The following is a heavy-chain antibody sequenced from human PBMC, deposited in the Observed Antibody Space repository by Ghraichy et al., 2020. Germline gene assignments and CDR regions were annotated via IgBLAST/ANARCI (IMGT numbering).Heavy chain of an antibody. CDR2: INPNSGGT. J-gene: IGHJ6*03. Sequence: ASVKVSCKASGYTFTGYYMHWVRQAPGQGLEWMGWINPNSGGTNYAQKFQGWVTMTRDTSISTAYMELSRLRSDDTAVYYCATSYYYDSSGYYSGADYYYMDVCGKGTTVTVSS. CDR1: GYTFTGYY. CDR3: ATSYYYDSSGYYSGADYYYMDV. D-gene: IGHD3-22*01. V-gene: IGHV1-2*04.